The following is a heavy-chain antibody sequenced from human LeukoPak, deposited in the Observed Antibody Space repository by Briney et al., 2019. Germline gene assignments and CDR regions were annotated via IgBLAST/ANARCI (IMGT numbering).Heavy chain of an antibody. D-gene: IGHD2-2*01. CDR2: IYTSGST. Sequence: TSETLSLTCNVSGGSISSHYWSWIRQPPGKGLEWIGFIYTSGSTNYNPSLNSRVTISVDTSKNQFSLKLSSVTAADTAVYYCARGYPGAFDIWGQGTMVTVSS. CDR1: GGSISSHY. CDR3: ARGYPGAFDI. V-gene: IGHV4-4*09. J-gene: IGHJ3*02.